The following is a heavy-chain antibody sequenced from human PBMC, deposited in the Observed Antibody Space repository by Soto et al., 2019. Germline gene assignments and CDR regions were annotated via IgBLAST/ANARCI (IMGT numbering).Heavy chain of an antibody. Sequence: SGTLALTCTVSGGSISSSSYYWGVIRQPLGKGLEWIGSIYYSGSTYYNPSLKSRVTISVDTSKNQFSLKLNSVTAADTAVYYCARQASFDCSSTNCTSFDYWGQGTLVTVSS. J-gene: IGHJ4*02. CDR1: GGSISSSSYY. CDR2: IYYSGST. D-gene: IGHD2-2*01. CDR3: ARQASFDCSSTNCTSFDY. V-gene: IGHV4-39*01.